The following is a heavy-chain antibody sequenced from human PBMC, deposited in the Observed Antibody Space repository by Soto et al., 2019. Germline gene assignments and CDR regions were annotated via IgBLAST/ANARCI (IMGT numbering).Heavy chain of an antibody. CDR3: ARGEGMADFDY. D-gene: IGHD1-20*01. CDR2: IYYSGST. V-gene: IGHV4-30-4*01. J-gene: IGHJ4*02. CDR1: GGSISSGDYY. Sequence: PSETLSLTCTVSGGSISSGDYYWSWIRQPPGKGLEWIGYIYYSGSTYYNPSLKSRVTISVDTSKNQFSLKLSSVTAADTAVYYCARGEGMADFDYWGQGTLVTVYS.